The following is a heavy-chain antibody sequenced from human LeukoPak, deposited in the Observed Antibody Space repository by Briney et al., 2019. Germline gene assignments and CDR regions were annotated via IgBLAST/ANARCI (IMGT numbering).Heavy chain of an antibody. CDR2: ISSNGGST. CDR3: ARDPRDGWPFFDY. V-gene: IGHV3-64*01. J-gene: IGHJ4*02. CDR1: GFTFSSYG. Sequence: PGRSLRLSCAASGFTFSSYGMHWVRQAPGKGLEYVSAISSNGGSTYYANSVKGRFTISRDNSKNTLYLQMGSLRAEDMAVYYCARDPRDGWPFFDYWGQGTLVTVSS. D-gene: IGHD3-10*01.